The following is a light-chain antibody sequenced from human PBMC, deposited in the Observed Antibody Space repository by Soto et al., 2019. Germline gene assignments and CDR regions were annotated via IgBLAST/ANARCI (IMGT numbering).Light chain of an antibody. CDR3: QHYADSLWT. CDR1: QSVDRKN. CDR2: GAS. V-gene: IGKV3-20*01. J-gene: IGKJ1*01. Sequence: EIVLTQSPGTLSLSPGERATLSCRASQSVDRKNLNWYQQKCGQAPRLLIFGASSRATDIPDRFSGTGSGTDFTLTISRLEPEDFAVYYCQHYADSLWTFGQGTKVEIK.